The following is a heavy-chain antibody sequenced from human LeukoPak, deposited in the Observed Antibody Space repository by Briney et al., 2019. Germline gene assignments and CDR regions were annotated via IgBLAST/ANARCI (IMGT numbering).Heavy chain of an antibody. CDR1: GFTFSSYG. J-gene: IGHJ6*02. CDR2: IWYDGSNK. Sequence: GGSLRLSCAASGFTFSSYGMHWVRQAPGKGLEWVAVIWYDGSNKYYADSVKGRFTISRDNSENTLYLQMNSLRAEDTAVYYCARDRSSGIAARYYGMDVWGQGTTVTVSS. D-gene: IGHD6-6*01. V-gene: IGHV3-33*01. CDR3: ARDRSSGIAARYYGMDV.